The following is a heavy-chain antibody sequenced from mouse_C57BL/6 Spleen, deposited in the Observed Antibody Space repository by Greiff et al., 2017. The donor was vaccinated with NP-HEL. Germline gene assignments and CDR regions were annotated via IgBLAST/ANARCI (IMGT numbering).Heavy chain of an antibody. J-gene: IGHJ3*01. CDR1: GYAFSSSW. D-gene: IGHD2-3*01. V-gene: IGHV1-82*01. CDR2: IYPGDGDT. Sequence: QVQLKQSGPELVKPGASVKISCKASGYAFSSSWMNWVKQRPGKGLEWIGRIYPGDGDTNYNGKFKGKATLTADKSSSTAYMQLSSLTSEDSAVYFCARKDDGYYWFAYWGQGTLVTVSA. CDR3: ARKDDGYYWFAY.